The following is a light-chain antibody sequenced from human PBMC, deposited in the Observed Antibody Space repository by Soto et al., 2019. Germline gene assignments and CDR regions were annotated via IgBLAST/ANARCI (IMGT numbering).Light chain of an antibody. J-gene: IGKJ1*01. CDR2: RAS. CDR3: QQYNNWPLT. Sequence: EIVMTQSPATLSVSPGERATLSCRASQSVSSTLAWYQQKPGQAPRLLIYRASTRATGIPARFSGSGSGTEFTLSISSLQSEDFAVYYCQQYNNWPLTFGQGTKVEIK. V-gene: IGKV3-15*01. CDR1: QSVSST.